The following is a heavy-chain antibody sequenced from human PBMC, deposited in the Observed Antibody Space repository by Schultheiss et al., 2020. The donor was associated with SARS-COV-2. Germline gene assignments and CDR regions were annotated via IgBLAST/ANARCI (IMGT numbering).Heavy chain of an antibody. Sequence: SETLSLTCTVSGGSISSYYWSWIRQPAGKGLEWIGRIYTSGSTYYNPSLKSRVTMSVDTSKNQFSLKLSSVTAADTAVYYCASEEPAASFDYWGQGTLVTVSS. J-gene: IGHJ4*02. D-gene: IGHD2-2*01. V-gene: IGHV4-4*07. CDR1: GGSISSYY. CDR2: IYTSGST. CDR3: ASEEPAASFDY.